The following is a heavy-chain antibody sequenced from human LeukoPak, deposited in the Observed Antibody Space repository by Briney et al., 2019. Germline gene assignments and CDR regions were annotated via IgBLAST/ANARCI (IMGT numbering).Heavy chain of an antibody. CDR1: GYTFTSYA. J-gene: IGHJ6*02. Sequence: ASVKASCKASGYTFTSYAMHWVRQAPGQRLEWMGWINAGNGNTKYSQKFQGRVTITRDTSASTAYMELSSLRSEDTAVYYCAREEPELPPYGMDVWGQGTTVTVSS. D-gene: IGHD1-26*01. CDR2: INAGNGNT. V-gene: IGHV1-3*01. CDR3: AREEPELPPYGMDV.